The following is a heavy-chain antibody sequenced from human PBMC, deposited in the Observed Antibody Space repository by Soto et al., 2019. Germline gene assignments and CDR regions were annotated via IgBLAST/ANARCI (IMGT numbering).Heavy chain of an antibody. CDR2: ISSSSSYI. V-gene: IGHV3-21*01. D-gene: IGHD6-13*01. CDR1: GFTFSNAW. CDR3: AREGIAAALDY. J-gene: IGHJ4*02. Sequence: LRLSCAASGFTFSNAWMNWVRQAPGKGLEWVSSISSSSSYIYYADSVKGRFTISRDNAKNSLYLQVNSLRAEDTAVYYCAREGIAAALDYWGQGTLVTVSS.